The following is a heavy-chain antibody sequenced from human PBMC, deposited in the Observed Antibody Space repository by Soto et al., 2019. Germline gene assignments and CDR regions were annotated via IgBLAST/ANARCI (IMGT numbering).Heavy chain of an antibody. CDR3: ASLPSGDLTFVY. V-gene: IGHV5-10-1*01. J-gene: IGHJ4*02. D-gene: IGHD4-17*01. Sequence: PGGSLKISCKGSGYSLTSYWISWVRQMPGKGLEWMGRIDPSDSYTNYSPSFQGHVTISADKSISTAYLQWSSLKASDTAMYYCASLPSGDLTFVYWGQGTLVTVSS. CDR2: IDPSDSYT. CDR1: GYSLTSYW.